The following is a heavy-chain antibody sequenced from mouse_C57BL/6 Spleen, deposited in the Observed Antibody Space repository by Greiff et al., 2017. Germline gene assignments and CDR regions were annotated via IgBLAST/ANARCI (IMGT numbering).Heavy chain of an antibody. CDR3: AREAFITPWFAY. V-gene: IGHV5-17*01. J-gene: IGHJ3*01. CDR2: ISSGSSTI. Sequence: DVMLVESGGGLVKPGGSLKLSCAASGFTFSDYGMHWVRQAPEKGLEWVAYISSGSSTIYYADTVKGRFTISRDNAKNTLFLQMTSLRSEDTAMYYCAREAFITPWFAYWGQGTLVTVSA. D-gene: IGHD1-1*01. CDR1: GFTFSDYG.